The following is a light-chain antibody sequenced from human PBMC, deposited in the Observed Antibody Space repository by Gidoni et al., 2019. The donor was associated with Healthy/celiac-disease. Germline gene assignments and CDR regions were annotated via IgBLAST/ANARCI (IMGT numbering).Light chain of an antibody. CDR3: QQYNNWPPPYT. CDR1: QCVSSN. J-gene: IGKJ2*01. V-gene: IGKV3-15*01. Sequence: EIVMTQSPATLSVSPGDRATLSCRASQCVSSNLASYQQKPGQAPRLLNYGASTRATGIPARCSGSGSGTEFTLTISSLQSEDFAVYYCQQYNNWPPPYTFGQGTKLEIK. CDR2: GAS.